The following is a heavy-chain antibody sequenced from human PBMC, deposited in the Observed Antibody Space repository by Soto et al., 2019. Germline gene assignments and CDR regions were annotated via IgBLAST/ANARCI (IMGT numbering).Heavy chain of an antibody. D-gene: IGHD6-19*01. CDR1: GSTFSSYW. CDR3: AKEGYSSGWYWDY. V-gene: IGHV3-23*04. J-gene: IGHJ4*02. Sequence: EVQLVESGGGLVQPGGSLRLSCAASGSTFSSYWMSWVRQAPGKGLEWVSSITGSGSSTYYADSVKGRFTISRDNSKNTLYLQMNSLRAEDTAIYYCAKEGYSSGWYWDYWGQGTLVTVSS. CDR2: ITGSGSST.